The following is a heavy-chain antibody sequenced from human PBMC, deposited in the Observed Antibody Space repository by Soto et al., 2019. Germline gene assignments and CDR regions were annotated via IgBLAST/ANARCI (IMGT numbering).Heavy chain of an antibody. D-gene: IGHD3-22*01. CDR3: ARAPYYYDSSGYYYELRFDWFDP. J-gene: IGHJ5*02. CDR2: IYYSGST. V-gene: IGHV4-59*01. Sequence: SETLSLTCTVSGGSISSYYWSWIRQPPGKGLEWIGYIYYSGSTNYNPSLKSRVTISVDTSKNQFSLKLSSVTAADTAVYYCARAPYYYDSSGYYYELRFDWFDPRGQGTLVTVSS. CDR1: GGSISSYY.